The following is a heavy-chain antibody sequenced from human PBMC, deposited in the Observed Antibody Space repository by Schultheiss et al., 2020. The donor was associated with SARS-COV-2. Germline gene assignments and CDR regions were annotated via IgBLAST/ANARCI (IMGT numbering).Heavy chain of an antibody. V-gene: IGHV3-21*01. CDR3: ATGYTCSY. CDR2: ISSSSSYI. D-gene: IGHD1-20*01. CDR1: GFTFSSYS. Sequence: GESLKISCAASGFTFSSYSMNWVRQAPGKGLEWVSSISSSSSYIYYADSVKGRFTISRDNAKNSLYLQMNSLRAGDTAVYYCATGYTCSYWGQGTLVTSPQ. J-gene: IGHJ4*02.